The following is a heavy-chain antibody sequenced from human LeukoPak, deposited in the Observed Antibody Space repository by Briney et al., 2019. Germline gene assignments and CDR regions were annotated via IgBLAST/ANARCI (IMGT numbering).Heavy chain of an antibody. Sequence: ASLKVSCKASGYTFTGYYIHWVRQAPGQGLEWMGWINSNSGGTSYAQKFQGRVTMTRDTSISTAYMELSSLRSDDTAVYYCARDQVWGSYRDPGYWGQGTLVTVSS. CDR1: GYTFTGYY. CDR3: ARDQVWGSYRDPGY. D-gene: IGHD3-16*02. V-gene: IGHV1-2*02. CDR2: INSNSGGT. J-gene: IGHJ4*02.